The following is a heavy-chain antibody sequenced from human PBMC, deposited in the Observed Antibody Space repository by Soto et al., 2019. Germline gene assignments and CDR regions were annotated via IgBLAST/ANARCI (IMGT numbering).Heavy chain of an antibody. D-gene: IGHD5-12*01. CDR1: GFTFSNAW. CDR3: TTPRGYSGYDFGY. J-gene: IGHJ4*02. CDR2: IRSKVDGETT. V-gene: IGHV3-15*07. Sequence: EVQLVESGGGLVKPGGSLRLSCAASGFTFSNAWINWVRQAPGKGLEWVGRIRSKVDGETTDYGAPVKGRFSISRDDYRNMEYLQITSLRTEDTAVYYCTTPRGYSGYDFGYWGQGTLVTVPS.